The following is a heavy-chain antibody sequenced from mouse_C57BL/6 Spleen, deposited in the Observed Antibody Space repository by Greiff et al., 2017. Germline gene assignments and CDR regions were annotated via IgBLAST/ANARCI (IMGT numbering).Heavy chain of an antibody. Sequence: EVQLVESGPGLVKPSQSLSLTCSVTGYSITSGYYWNWIRQFPGNKLEWMGYISYDGSNNYNPSLKNRISITRDTSKNQFFLKLNSVTTEDTATYYCATLRLAFDVWGTGTTVTVSS. J-gene: IGHJ1*03. CDR1: GYSITSGYY. CDR3: ATLRLAFDV. V-gene: IGHV3-6*01. CDR2: ISYDGSN. D-gene: IGHD2-12*01.